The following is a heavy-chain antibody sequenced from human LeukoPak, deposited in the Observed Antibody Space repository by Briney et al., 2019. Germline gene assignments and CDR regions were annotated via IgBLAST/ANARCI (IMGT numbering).Heavy chain of an antibody. D-gene: IGHD4/OR15-4a*01. J-gene: IGHJ3*02. V-gene: IGHV3-21*01. Sequence: GGSLRLSCAASGFTFSTYSMNWVRQAPGKGLEWVSSISSSSNYIYYADSVKGRFTISRDNAKNSLYLQVDSLRAEDTATYYWARRRGANVDDAFDIGGKGKTVT. CDR2: ISSSSNYI. CDR1: GFTFSTYS. CDR3: ARRRGANVDDAFDI.